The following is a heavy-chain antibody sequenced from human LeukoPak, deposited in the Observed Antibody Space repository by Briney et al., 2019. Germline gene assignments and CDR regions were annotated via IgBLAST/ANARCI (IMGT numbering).Heavy chain of an antibody. CDR1: GYTFTSYD. Sequence: GASVKVSCKASGYTFTSYDINWVRQATGQGLEWMGWMNPNSGNTGYAQKFQGRVTITRNTSISTAYMELSSLRSEDTAVYYCARDIRIGAGNWAGLFVYWGQGTLVTVSS. V-gene: IGHV1-8*03. D-gene: IGHD6-13*01. J-gene: IGHJ4*02. CDR3: ARDIRIGAGNWAGLFVY. CDR2: MNPNSGNT.